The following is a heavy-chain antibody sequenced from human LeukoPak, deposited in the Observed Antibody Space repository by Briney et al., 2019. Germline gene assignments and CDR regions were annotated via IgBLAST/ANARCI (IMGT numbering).Heavy chain of an antibody. D-gene: IGHD3-10*01. CDR1: GFTFSNYA. CDR2: ISGSARNT. J-gene: IGHJ6*02. Sequence: GGSLRLSCAASGFTFSNYAMSWVRQAPGKGLEWVSTISGSARNTYYADSVKGRFTISRDNSKNTLHLQMNSLRGEDTAVYYCAKVGPGSDYHYGMDVWGQGTTVTVSS. CDR3: AKVGPGSDYHYGMDV. V-gene: IGHV3-23*01.